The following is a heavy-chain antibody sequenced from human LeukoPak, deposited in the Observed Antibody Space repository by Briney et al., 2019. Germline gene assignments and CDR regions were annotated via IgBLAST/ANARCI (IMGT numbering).Heavy chain of an antibody. CDR1: GGSVSSGSYY. D-gene: IGHD6-19*01. CDR3: ARGPAVADIGYYYYYGMDV. CDR2: IYYSGST. Sequence: PSETLSLTCTVSGGSVSSGSYYWSWLRQPPGTGLEWIGYIYYSGSTNYNPSLKSRVTISVDTSKNQFSLKLSSVTAADTAVYYCARGPAVADIGYYYYYGMDVWGQGTTVTVSS. V-gene: IGHV4-61*01. J-gene: IGHJ6*02.